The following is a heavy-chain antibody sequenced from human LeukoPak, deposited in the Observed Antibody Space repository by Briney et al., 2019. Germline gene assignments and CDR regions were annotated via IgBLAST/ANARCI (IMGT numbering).Heavy chain of an antibody. J-gene: IGHJ4*02. D-gene: IGHD6-13*01. CDR2: IYPGDSDT. V-gene: IGHV5-51*01. CDR3: TRHLGQHLTQGIDY. CDR1: GYSFTTYW. Sequence: GESLKISCKGSGYSFTTYWIGWVRQMPGKDLGWMGTIYPGDSDTRYSPSFRGQVTISADKSIATAYLQWSSLKASDTAMYYCTRHLGQHLTQGIDYWGQGTLVTVSS.